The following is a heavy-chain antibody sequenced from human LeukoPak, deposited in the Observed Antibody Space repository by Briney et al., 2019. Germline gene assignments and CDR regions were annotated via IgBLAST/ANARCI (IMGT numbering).Heavy chain of an antibody. CDR3: AKDRLVDNPADS. CDR1: GFTFSSYA. J-gene: IGHJ4*02. CDR2: ISGSGGST. D-gene: IGHD1-14*01. V-gene: IGHV3-23*01. Sequence: GGSLRLSCAASGFTFSSYAMSWVRQAPGKGLEWVSAISGSGGSTYYADSVKGRFTISRDNSKNMLYLEMNSLSAEDTAMYYCAKDRLVDNPADSWGQGTLVTVSS.